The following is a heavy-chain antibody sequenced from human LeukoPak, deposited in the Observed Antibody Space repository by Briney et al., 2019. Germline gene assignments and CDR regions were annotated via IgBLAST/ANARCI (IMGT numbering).Heavy chain of an antibody. CDR3: AKTRGYCSSGSCYQDY. CDR2: ISTSGNST. V-gene: IGHV3-23*01. Sequence: PGGSLRLSCAASGFTFSSYAMSWVRQAPGKGLEWVSGISTSGNSTYYADSVKGRFTISRDNSKNTPYLQMNSLRAEDTAIYYCAKTRGYCSSGSCYQDYWGQGTLVTVSS. CDR1: GFTFSSYA. D-gene: IGHD2-15*01. J-gene: IGHJ4*02.